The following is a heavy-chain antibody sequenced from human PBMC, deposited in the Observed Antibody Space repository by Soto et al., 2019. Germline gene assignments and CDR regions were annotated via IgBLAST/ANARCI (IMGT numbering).Heavy chain of an antibody. Sequence: ASVKVSCKASGYSFTSYAMHWVRQAPGQRLEWMGWINAGNGNTKYSQKFQGRVTITRDTSASTAYMELSSLRSEDTAVYYCARAFPLKYCSSTSCYGPYDYWGQGTLVTVSS. J-gene: IGHJ4*02. CDR3: ARAFPLKYCSSTSCYGPYDY. CDR2: INAGNGNT. D-gene: IGHD2-2*01. V-gene: IGHV1-3*01. CDR1: GYSFTSYA.